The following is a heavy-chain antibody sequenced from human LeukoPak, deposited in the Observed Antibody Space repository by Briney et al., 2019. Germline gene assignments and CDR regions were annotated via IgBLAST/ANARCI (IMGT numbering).Heavy chain of an antibody. CDR2: INHSGGT. V-gene: IGHV4-34*01. D-gene: IGHD5-12*01. CDR1: GGSFSDYS. J-gene: IGHJ4*02. CDR3: ARGSYSEFDY. Sequence: PSETLSLTCAVYGGSFSDYSWSWIRQPPGKGLEWIGEINHSGGTNNNPSLMSRVIMSVDTSKNQFSLKVSSVTAADTAVYYCARGSYSEFDYWGQGTLVTVSS.